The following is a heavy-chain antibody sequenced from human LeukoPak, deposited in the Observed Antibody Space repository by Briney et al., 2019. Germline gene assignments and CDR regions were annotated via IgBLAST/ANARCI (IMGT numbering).Heavy chain of an antibody. CDR2: MSYDGGNK. Sequence: GRSLRLSCAASGFTFSSSAFHWVRQAPGKGLEWVAVMSYDGGNKYYADSVKGRFTISRDNAKNSLFLQMNSLRAEDTAVYFCARATWDPNYYYYMDVWGKGTTVTISS. V-gene: IGHV3-30*04. D-gene: IGHD1-26*01. CDR3: ARATWDPNYYYYMDV. J-gene: IGHJ6*03. CDR1: GFTFSSSA.